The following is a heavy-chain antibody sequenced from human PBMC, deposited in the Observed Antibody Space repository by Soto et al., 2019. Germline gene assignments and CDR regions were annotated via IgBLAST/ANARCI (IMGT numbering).Heavy chain of an antibody. CDR2: ISAYNGNT. CDR1: GYTFTSYG. Sequence: ASVKLSCKASGYTFTSYGISCVRQAPGQGLEWMGWISAYNGNTNYAQKLQGRVTMTTDTSTSTAYMELRSLRSDDTAVYYCARDGCSSTSGDDCYGMYVWGQGTTV. J-gene: IGHJ6*02. V-gene: IGHV1-18*04. CDR3: ARDGCSSTSGDDCYGMYV. D-gene: IGHD2-2*01.